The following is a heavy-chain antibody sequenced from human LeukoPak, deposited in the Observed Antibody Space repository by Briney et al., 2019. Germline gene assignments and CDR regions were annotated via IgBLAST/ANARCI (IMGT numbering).Heavy chain of an antibody. Sequence: ASVKVSCKASGYTFTSYDINWVRQATGQGLEWMGWMNPNSGNTGYAQKFQGRATMTRNTSISTAYMELSSLRSEDTAVYYCARDNGGTAMAYYYYYYMDVWGKGTTVIISS. CDR2: MNPNSGNT. V-gene: IGHV1-8*01. CDR3: ARDNGGTAMAYYYYYYMDV. D-gene: IGHD5-18*01. J-gene: IGHJ6*03. CDR1: GYTFTSYD.